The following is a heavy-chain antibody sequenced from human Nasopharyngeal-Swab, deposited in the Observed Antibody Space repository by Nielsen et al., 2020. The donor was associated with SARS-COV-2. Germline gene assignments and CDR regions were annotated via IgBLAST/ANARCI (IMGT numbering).Heavy chain of an antibody. CDR3: ARRAARDGYNYEVDP. Sequence: KVSCKGFGYSFANYWIGWARQMPGKGLEWMGSIYPGNSDTRYSPTFHGRVTLSADKSINTAYLQWTSLRPSDTAVYYCARRAARDGYNYEVDPWGQGTLVTVSS. V-gene: IGHV5-51*01. D-gene: IGHD5-24*01. J-gene: IGHJ5*02. CDR1: GYSFANYW. CDR2: IYPGNSDT.